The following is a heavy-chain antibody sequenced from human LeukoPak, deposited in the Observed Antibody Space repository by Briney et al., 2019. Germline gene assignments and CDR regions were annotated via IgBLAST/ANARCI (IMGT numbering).Heavy chain of an antibody. CDR2: INYSGST. CDR3: ARGGTYYYDSSGYYPEADY. CDR1: GCSVSSGSYC. V-gene: IGHV4-61*01. D-gene: IGHD3-22*01. J-gene: IGHJ4*02. Sequence: SESLTLTCTVSGCSVSSGSYCWSWIRQPPGMGLEWIGYINYSGSTNYNPSLRSRVTIAVDTSKNQCSLKLSSVTAADTGVYYCARGGTYYYDSSGYYPEADYWGQGTLVTVSS.